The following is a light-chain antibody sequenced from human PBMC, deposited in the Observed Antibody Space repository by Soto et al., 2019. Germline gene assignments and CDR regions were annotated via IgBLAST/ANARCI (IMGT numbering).Light chain of an antibody. V-gene: IGKV1-39*01. CDR2: AAS. CDR1: QSISSY. CDR3: QQSYSTPYP. J-gene: IGKJ2*01. Sequence: DIQITQSPSSLSASVGDRVTITCRASQSISSYLNWYQQKPGKAPKLLIYAASSLQSGVPSRFNGSGSGTDFTLTISSLQPEDFAAYFCQQSYSTPYPFGQGPKLEIK.